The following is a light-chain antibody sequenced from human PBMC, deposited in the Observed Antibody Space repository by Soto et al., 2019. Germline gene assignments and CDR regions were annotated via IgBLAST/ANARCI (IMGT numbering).Light chain of an antibody. CDR2: GNN. CDR1: TSNIGAGYD. CDR3: QSSDTILRGPV. J-gene: IGLJ3*02. Sequence: QSVLTQPPSVSGAPEQRVTISCTGTTSNIGAGYDAHWYHQPPGAAPKLLISGNNNRPSGVPDRFSGSRSGTSASLAITGLQAEDGADYYCQSSDTILRGPVFAGGTKLTVL. V-gene: IGLV1-40*01.